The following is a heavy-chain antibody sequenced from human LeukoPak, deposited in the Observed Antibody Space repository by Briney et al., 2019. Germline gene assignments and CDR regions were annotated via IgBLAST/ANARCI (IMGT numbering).Heavy chain of an antibody. CDR3: ARDSSGLDAFDI. CDR1: GGSISSGDYY. D-gene: IGHD3-22*01. V-gene: IGHV4-30-4*01. Sequence: SETLSLTCTVSGGSISSGDYYWSWIRQPPGKGLEGIGYIYYSGSTYYNPSLKSRVTISVDTSTNQFSLKLSSVTAADTAVYYCARDSSGLDAFDIWGQGTMVTVSS. CDR2: IYYSGST. J-gene: IGHJ3*02.